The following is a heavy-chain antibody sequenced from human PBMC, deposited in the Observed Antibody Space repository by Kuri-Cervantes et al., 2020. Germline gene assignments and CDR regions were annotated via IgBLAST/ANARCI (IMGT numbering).Heavy chain of an antibody. CDR1: GCTFSSYG. J-gene: IGHJ6*02. D-gene: IGHD2/OR15-2a*01. V-gene: IGHV3-33*06. CDR3: AKGPLLMIYYYGMDV. CDR2: IWYDGSNK. Sequence: GGSLRLSCAASGCTFSSYGMHWVRQAPGKGLEWVAVIWYDGSNKYYADSVKGRFTISRDNSKNTLYLQMNSLRAEDTAVYYCAKGPLLMIYYYGMDVWGQGTTVTSP.